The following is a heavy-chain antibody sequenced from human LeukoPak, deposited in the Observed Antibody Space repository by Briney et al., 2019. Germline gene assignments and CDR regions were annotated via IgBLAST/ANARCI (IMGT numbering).Heavy chain of an antibody. J-gene: IGHJ4*02. CDR3: ARGRPNLMVGAITISWGYFDH. CDR1: NVSFTDFY. V-gene: IGHV4-34*01. Sequence: SETLSLTCGVNNVSFTDFYWSWIRQTPGKGLEWIGDINVGGTTTHNPSLKSRVTLSLDASKNQFSLKLNFVTAADTGLYSCARGRPNLMVGAITISWGYFDHWGQGTLVTVSS. CDR2: INVGGTT. D-gene: IGHD5-12*01.